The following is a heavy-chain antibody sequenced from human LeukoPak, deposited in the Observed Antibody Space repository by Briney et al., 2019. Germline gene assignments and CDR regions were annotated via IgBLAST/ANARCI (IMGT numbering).Heavy chain of an antibody. D-gene: IGHD2-15*01. Sequence: NSSETLSLTCTISGDSIGRINYFWGWIRQAPGKGLEWIVSMSYSGHTYYNPSLKSRVTTSIDTSKNQLSLNLKSVTAADTAVYYCARDRDVDDFDSWGHGTLVTVSS. CDR1: GDSIGRINYF. CDR3: ARDRDVDDFDS. CDR2: MSYSGHT. J-gene: IGHJ4*01. V-gene: IGHV4-39*07.